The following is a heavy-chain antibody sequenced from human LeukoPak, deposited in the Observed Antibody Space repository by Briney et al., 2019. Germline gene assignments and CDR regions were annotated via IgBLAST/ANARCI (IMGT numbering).Heavy chain of an antibody. J-gene: IGHJ4*02. Sequence: SETLSLTCTLPGGSISTYYWSWIQQPPGKGLEWIGYIYHSGSTNYNPSLKSRVTISVDTSKNQFSLKLSSVTAADTAVYYCARGGGYASPIGYWGQGALVTVSS. V-gene: IGHV4-59*01. CDR1: GGSISTYY. CDR2: IYHSGST. CDR3: ARGGGYASPIGY. D-gene: IGHD5-12*01.